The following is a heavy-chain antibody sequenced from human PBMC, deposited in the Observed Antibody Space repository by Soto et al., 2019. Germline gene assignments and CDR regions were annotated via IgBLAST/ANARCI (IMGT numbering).Heavy chain of an antibody. Sequence: PGGSLRLSCAASGFTFDDYAMHWVRQAPGKGLEWVSGISWNSGSIGYADSVKGRFTISRDNAKNSLYLQMNSLRAEDTALYYCAKDNGDGRREIGYYGMDVWGQGTTVTVSS. J-gene: IGHJ6*02. CDR1: GFTFDDYA. CDR3: AKDNGDGRREIGYYGMDV. D-gene: IGHD1-26*01. CDR2: ISWNSGSI. V-gene: IGHV3-9*01.